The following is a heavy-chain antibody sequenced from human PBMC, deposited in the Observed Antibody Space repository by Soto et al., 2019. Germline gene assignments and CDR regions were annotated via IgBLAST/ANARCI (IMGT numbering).Heavy chain of an antibody. V-gene: IGHV4-59*08. D-gene: IGHD3-3*01. Sequence: SETLSLTCTVSGGSISSYYWSWIRQPPGKGLEWIGYIYYSGSTNYNPSHKSRVTISVDTSKNQFSLKLSSVTAADTAVYYCARHKFFGGADYDFWSGYYDYWGQGTLVTVSS. CDR3: ARHKFFGGADYDFWSGYYDY. J-gene: IGHJ4*02. CDR1: GGSISSYY. CDR2: IYYSGST.